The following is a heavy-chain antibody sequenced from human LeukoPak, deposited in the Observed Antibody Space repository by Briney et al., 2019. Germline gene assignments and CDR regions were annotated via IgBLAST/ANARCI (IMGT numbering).Heavy chain of an antibody. CDR1: GFTFSTFA. V-gene: IGHV3-23*01. CDR2: ISDAAGTT. CDR3: AKSTYYGDYGYYYGMDV. D-gene: IGHD4-17*01. J-gene: IGHJ6*02. Sequence: GGSLRLSCAASGFTFSTFAMNWVRQAPGKGLEWVSTISDAAGTTYYADSVRGRFTISRDNSKNTLYLQMNSLRAEDTAVYYCAKSTYYGDYGYYYGMDVWGQGTTVTVSS.